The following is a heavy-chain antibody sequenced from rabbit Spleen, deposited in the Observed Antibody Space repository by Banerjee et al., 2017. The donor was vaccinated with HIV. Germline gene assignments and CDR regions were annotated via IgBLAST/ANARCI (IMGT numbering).Heavy chain of an antibody. CDR3: ASGYSDIYFDL. V-gene: IGHV1S40*01. CDR2: IYSGDSGGT. CDR1: GFSFDSNYY. J-gene: IGHJ4*01. Sequence: QSLEESGGDLVKPGASLTLTCTASGFSFDSNYYMCWVRQAPGKGLELIAYIYSGDSGGTYYANWAKGRFTVSKPSSTTVTLQMTSLAAADTATYFCASGYSDIYFDLWGQGTLVTVS.